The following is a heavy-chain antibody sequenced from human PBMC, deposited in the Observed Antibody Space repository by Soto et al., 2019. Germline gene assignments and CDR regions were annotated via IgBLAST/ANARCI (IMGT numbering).Heavy chain of an antibody. J-gene: IGHJ6*02. D-gene: IGHD5-18*01. CDR1: GYTFTSYG. CDR2: ISAYNGNT. V-gene: IGHV1-18*01. CDR3: ARGVVVDTATPYYYYGMDV. Sequence: ASVKVSCKASGYTFTSYGISWVRQAPGQGLEWMGWISAYNGNTNYAQKLQGRVTMTTDTSTSTAYMELRSLRSDDTAVYYCARGVVVDTATPYYYYGMDVWGQGTTVTVSS.